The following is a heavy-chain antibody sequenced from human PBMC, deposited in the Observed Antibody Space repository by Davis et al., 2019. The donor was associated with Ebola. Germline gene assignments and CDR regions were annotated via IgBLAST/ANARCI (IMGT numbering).Heavy chain of an antibody. CDR2: INHSGST. D-gene: IGHD3-10*01. V-gene: IGHV4-34*01. Sequence: PSETLSLTCAVYGGSFSGYYWSWIRQPPGKGLEWIGEINHSGSTNYNPSLKSRVTISVDTSKNQFSLKLSSVTAADTAVYYCARESARDYYGSGSHGSYFDYWGQGTLVTVSS. CDR3: ARESARDYYGSGSHGSYFDY. J-gene: IGHJ4*02. CDR1: GGSFSGYY.